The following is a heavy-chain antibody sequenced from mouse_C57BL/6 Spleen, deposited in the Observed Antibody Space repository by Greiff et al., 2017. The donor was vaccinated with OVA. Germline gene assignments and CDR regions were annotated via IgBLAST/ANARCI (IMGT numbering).Heavy chain of an antibody. CDR1: GFTFSDYG. J-gene: IGHJ2*01. CDR2: ISSGSSTI. V-gene: IGHV5-17*01. D-gene: IGHD1-1*01. Sequence: EVQLVESGGGLVKPGGSLKLSCAASGFTFSDYGMHWVRQAPEKGLEWVAYISSGSSTIYYADTVKGRFTISRDNAKNTLFLQMTSLRSEDTAMYYCAKSITTVVATDYWGQGTTLTVSS. CDR3: AKSITTVVATDY.